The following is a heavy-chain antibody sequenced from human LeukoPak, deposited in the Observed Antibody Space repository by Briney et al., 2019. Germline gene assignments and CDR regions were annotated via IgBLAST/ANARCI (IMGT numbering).Heavy chain of an antibody. Sequence: PGGSLRLSCAASGFTFSSYSMNWVRQAPGKGLEWVSSISSSSSYMYYADSVKGRFTISRDNAKDSLFLQMNSPRAEDTAVYYCARDTGWNPFDYWGQGTLVTVSS. CDR3: ARDTGWNPFDY. CDR1: GFTFSSYS. D-gene: IGHD1-1*01. CDR2: ISSSSSYM. J-gene: IGHJ4*02. V-gene: IGHV3-21*01.